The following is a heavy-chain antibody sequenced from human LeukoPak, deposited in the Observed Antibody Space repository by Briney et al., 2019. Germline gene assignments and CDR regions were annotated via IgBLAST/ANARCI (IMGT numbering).Heavy chain of an antibody. Sequence: PSETLSLTCNVSGGFISSYFWSWIRQPPRKRLEWLGYIYYSGSTDYNPSLKSRVTISGDTSKNQFSLKLSSVTAADTAIYYCAREIPYSGSFEYWGQGILVTVSS. D-gene: IGHD1-26*01. J-gene: IGHJ4*02. CDR2: IYYSGST. CDR1: GGFISSYF. V-gene: IGHV4-59*01. CDR3: AREIPYSGSFEY.